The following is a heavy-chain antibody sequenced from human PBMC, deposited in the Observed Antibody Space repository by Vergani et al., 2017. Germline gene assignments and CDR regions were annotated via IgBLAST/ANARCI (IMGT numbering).Heavy chain of an antibody. V-gene: IGHV5-51*01. Sequence: EVELVQSGPEMRKPGESLKISCKVSEYSFGNYWIGWVRQMPGKGLEWMGIIYPADSDTRYSPSFQGQVTISADKSISTAVLQWDSLKASDTALYYCARHTTYTDSWGQGTLVTVSS. CDR2: IYPADSDT. J-gene: IGHJ4*02. CDR1: EYSFGNYW. D-gene: IGHD1-1*01. CDR3: ARHTTYTDS.